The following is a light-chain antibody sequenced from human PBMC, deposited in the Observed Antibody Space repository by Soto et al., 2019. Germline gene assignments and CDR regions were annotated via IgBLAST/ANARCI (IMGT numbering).Light chain of an antibody. Sequence: DSVMTQTPLSLSVTPGQPASISCKSSQSLLHSYGKTSLYWYLQKPGQPPQLLIYEVSKRFSGVTDRICGSGSGKDFKLKISRVEAEEVGVYYCMPSIQLPTTFGHGTRLEI. CDR1: QSLLHSYGKTS. J-gene: IGKJ5*01. V-gene: IGKV2D-29*01. CDR3: MPSIQLPTT. CDR2: EVS.